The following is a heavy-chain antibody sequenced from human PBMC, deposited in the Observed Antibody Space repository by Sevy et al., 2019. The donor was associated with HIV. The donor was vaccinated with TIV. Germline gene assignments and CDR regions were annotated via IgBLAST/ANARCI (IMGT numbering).Heavy chain of an antibody. CDR1: GYSFTSYW. D-gene: IGHD4-17*01. CDR2: IYPGDSDT. J-gene: IGHJ6*03. CDR3: ARRGYLRVLRSRGNYYYYYYMDV. V-gene: IGHV5-51*01. Sequence: GESLKISCKGSGYSFTSYWIGWVRQMPGKGLEWMGIIYPGDSDTRDSPSFQGQVTISADKSISTAYLQWSSLKASDTAMYYCARRGYLRVLRSRGNYYYYYYMDVWRKGTTVTVSS.